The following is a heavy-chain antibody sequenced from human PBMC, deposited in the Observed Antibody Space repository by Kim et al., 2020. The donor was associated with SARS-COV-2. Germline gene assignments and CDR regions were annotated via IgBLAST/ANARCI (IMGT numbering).Heavy chain of an antibody. V-gene: IGHV4-59*08. D-gene: IGHD2-2*01. Sequence: SETLSLTCTVSGGSISSYYWTWIRQPPGKGLEWIGYIYYSGSTNYNPSLKSRVTISVDTSKNQFSLKLSSVTAADTAVYYCARVNQLDDYYYYAMDVWGQGTTVTVSS. J-gene: IGHJ6*02. CDR1: GGSISSYY. CDR3: ARVNQLDDYYYYAMDV. CDR2: IYYSGST.